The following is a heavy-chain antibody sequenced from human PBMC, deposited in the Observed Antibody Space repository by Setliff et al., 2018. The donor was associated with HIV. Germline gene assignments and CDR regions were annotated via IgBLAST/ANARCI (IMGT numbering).Heavy chain of an antibody. Sequence: ASVKVSCKASGYTFTGYYMHWVRQAPGQGLEWMGWINPNNGGTNYAQKFQGRVTMTRDTSISTAYMELGSLRSDDTAVYYCARVRVGATPLDYWGQGTLVTVSS. CDR2: INPNNGGT. J-gene: IGHJ4*02. CDR1: GYTFTGYY. D-gene: IGHD1-26*01. V-gene: IGHV1-2*02. CDR3: ARVRVGATPLDY.